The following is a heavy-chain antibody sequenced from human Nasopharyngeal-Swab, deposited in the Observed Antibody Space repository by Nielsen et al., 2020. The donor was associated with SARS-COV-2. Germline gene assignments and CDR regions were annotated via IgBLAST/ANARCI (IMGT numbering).Heavy chain of an antibody. V-gene: IGHV4-61*01. D-gene: IGHD1-26*01. CDR2: FSYTGIT. J-gene: IGHJ4*02. Sequence: SETLSLTCTVSGGSISSGSIRSYYWSWSRQPPGKGLEWSGYFSYTGITNYNPSLKSRVTISVDMSKNQFSLKLSSVAAADTAVYYCAREVVGGLVDSWGQGTLVTVSS. CDR3: AREVVGGLVDS. CDR1: GGSISSGSIRSYY.